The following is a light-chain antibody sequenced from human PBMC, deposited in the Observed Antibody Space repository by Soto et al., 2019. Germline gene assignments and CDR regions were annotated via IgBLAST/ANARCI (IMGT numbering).Light chain of an antibody. J-gene: IGKJ1*01. V-gene: IGKV3-20*01. Sequence: EIVLTQSPGTLSLSLGERATLSCRASQSVSSSYLAWYQQKPGQAPRLLIYGTSSRATGIPYRLSGSRSGTDFTLTISRLEPEDLAVYYCQQYGRSPRTFXQGNNVDIK. CDR1: QSVSSSY. CDR3: QQYGRSPRT. CDR2: GTS.